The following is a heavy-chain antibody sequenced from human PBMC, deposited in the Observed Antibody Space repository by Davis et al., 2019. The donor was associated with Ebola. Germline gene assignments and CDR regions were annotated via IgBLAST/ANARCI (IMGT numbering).Heavy chain of an antibody. CDR2: ISGSGGST. Sequence: GESLKISCAASGFTFSSYAMSWVRQAPGKGLEWVSAISGSGGSTYYADSVKGRFAISRDDSKNALYVQMDSLRAEDTAVYYCAKDRNYDFWSGYYTGGFDFWGQGTSVTVAS. J-gene: IGHJ4*02. V-gene: IGHV3-23*01. CDR3: AKDRNYDFWSGYYTGGFDF. CDR1: GFTFSSYA. D-gene: IGHD3-3*01.